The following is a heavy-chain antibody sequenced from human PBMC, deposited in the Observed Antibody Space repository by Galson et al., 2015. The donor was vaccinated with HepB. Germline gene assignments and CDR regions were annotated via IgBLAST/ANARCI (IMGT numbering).Heavy chain of an antibody. D-gene: IGHD3-9*01. CDR3: ARAGILTGYPDYYYYGMDV. CDR2: IIPIFGIA. Sequence: SCKASGGTFSNYAISWVRQAPGQGLEWMGGIIPIFGIANYAQKFQGRVTITADKSTSTAYMELSSLRSEDTAVYYCARAGILTGYPDYYYYGMDVWGQGTTATVSS. J-gene: IGHJ6*02. V-gene: IGHV1-69*17. CDR1: GGTFSNYA.